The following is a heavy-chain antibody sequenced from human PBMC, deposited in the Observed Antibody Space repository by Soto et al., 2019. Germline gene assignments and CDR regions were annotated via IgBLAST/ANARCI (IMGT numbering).Heavy chain of an antibody. CDR2: IYYSGST. CDR1: GGSMSISVYD. V-gene: IGHV4-39*01. D-gene: IGHD3-3*01. CDR3: ACSLFDDDFWSGSGWSAP. J-gene: IGHJ5*02. Sequence: PSGALALSCTVSGGSMSISVYDGGWIRQPPGKGLEWIGSIYYSGSTDYNPSLKSRVTISVDTSKNQCSLKLSSVTAADTAVYYCACSLFDDDFWSGSGWSAPWGQGTLVTVSS.